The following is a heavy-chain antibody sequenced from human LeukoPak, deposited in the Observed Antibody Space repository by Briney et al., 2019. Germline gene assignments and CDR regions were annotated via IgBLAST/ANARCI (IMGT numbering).Heavy chain of an antibody. CDR1: GFTFSSYS. Sequence: GGSLRLSCAASGFTFSSYSMSWVRQAPGKGLEWVSYISSSSSTIYYADSVKGRFTISRDNAKNSLYLQMNSLRDEDTAVYYCARSSSWYLYYFDYWGQGTLVTVSS. J-gene: IGHJ4*02. V-gene: IGHV3-48*02. CDR2: ISSSSSTI. D-gene: IGHD6-13*01. CDR3: ARSSSWYLYYFDY.